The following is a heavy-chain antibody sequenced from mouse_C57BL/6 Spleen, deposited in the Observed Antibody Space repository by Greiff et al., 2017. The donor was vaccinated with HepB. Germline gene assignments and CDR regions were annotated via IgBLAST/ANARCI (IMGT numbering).Heavy chain of an antibody. J-gene: IGHJ1*03. Sequence: EVNLVESGGGLVKPGGSLKLSCAASGFTFSDYGMHWVRQAPEKGLEWVAYSSSGSSTIYYADTVKGRFTISRDNAKNTLFLQMTSLRSEDTAMYYCAREAYGSSYFDVWGTGTTVTVSS. CDR2: SSSGSSTI. CDR3: AREAYGSSYFDV. D-gene: IGHD1-1*01. V-gene: IGHV5-17*01. CDR1: GFTFSDYG.